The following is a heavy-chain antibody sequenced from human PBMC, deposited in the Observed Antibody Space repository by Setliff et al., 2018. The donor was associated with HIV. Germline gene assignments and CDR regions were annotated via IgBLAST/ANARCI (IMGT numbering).Heavy chain of an antibody. D-gene: IGHD3-10*01. CDR3: ANLVIIKSYFDY. CDR2: INPSGGST. CDR1: GYTFTSYY. J-gene: IGHJ4*02. V-gene: IGHV1-46*01. Sequence: GASVKVSCKASGYTFTSYYMHWVRQAPGQGLEWMGIINPSGGSTNYAQKFQGRVTITADESTNTAYMEMSSLRSEDTAVYYCANLVIIKSYFDYWGQGTLVTVSS.